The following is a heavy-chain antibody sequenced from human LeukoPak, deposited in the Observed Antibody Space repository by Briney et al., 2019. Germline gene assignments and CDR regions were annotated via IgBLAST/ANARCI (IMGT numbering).Heavy chain of an antibody. J-gene: IGHJ4*02. CDR3: ARGTVTTEYFDF. CDR2: IYYSGGT. Sequence: SETLSLTCTVSGGSISSYYWSWIRQPPGKGLEWIGYIYYSGGTNYNPSLKSRVTISVDTSKNQFSLKLSSVTAADTAAYYCARGTVTTEYFDFWGQGTLVTVSS. CDR1: GGSISSYY. D-gene: IGHD4-17*01. V-gene: IGHV4-59*01.